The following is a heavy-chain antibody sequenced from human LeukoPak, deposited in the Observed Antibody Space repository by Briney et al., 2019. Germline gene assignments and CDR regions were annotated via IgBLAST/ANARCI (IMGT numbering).Heavy chain of an antibody. CDR3: ARMTAYYYDSSGYFEWYFDY. CDR2: IYYSGST. Sequence: SETLSLTCTVSGGSISSYYWSWLRQPPGKGLEWIGNIYYSGSTNYNPSLKSRVTISVDTSKNQFSLKLSSVTAADTAVYYCARMTAYYYDSSGYFEWYFDYWGQGTLVTVSS. V-gene: IGHV4-59*01. D-gene: IGHD3-22*01. J-gene: IGHJ4*02. CDR1: GGSISSYY.